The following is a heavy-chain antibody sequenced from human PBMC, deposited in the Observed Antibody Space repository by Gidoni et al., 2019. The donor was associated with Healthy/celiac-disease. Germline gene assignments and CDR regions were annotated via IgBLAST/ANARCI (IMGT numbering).Heavy chain of an antibody. Sequence: EVQLVESGGGLVQPGRSLRLSCAAAGFPFDDYAMHWFRQATGKGVEGVAVISWNSGSIGDADYVKGRFTISRDNAKNSLYLQMNSLRAEDTALYDCAKDMVVVAATGGMDVWGQGTTVTVSS. CDR2: ISWNSGSI. CDR3: AKDMVVVAATGGMDV. D-gene: IGHD2-15*01. J-gene: IGHJ6*02. V-gene: IGHV3-9*01. CDR1: GFPFDDYA.